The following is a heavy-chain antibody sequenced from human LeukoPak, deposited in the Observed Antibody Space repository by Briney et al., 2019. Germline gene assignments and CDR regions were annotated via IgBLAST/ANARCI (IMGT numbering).Heavy chain of an antibody. J-gene: IGHJ4*02. CDR1: GGSISSSNW. CDR3: ARLEASGYNSYFDY. D-gene: IGHD5-24*01. V-gene: IGHV4-4*02. Sequence: ETLSLTCAVSGGSISSSNWWSWVRQPPGKGLEWIGEIYHSGTTNYNPSLKSRVTISVDKSKNQFSLKLSSVTAADTAVYYCARLEASGYNSYFDYWGQGTLATVSS. CDR2: IYHSGTT.